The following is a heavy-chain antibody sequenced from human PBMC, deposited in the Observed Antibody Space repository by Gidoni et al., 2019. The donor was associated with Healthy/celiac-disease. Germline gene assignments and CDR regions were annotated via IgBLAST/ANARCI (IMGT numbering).Heavy chain of an antibody. D-gene: IGHD2-15*01. Sequence: QVQLVQSGAEVKKPGSSVKVSCKASGGTFSSYAISWVRQAPGQGLEWMGGIIPIFGTANYAQKFQGRVTITADESTSTAYMELSSLRSEDTAVYYCARPSLGYCSGGSCLGSAFDIWGQGTMVTVSS. CDR1: GGTFSSYA. V-gene: IGHV1-69*01. J-gene: IGHJ3*02. CDR2: IIPIFGTA. CDR3: ARPSLGYCSGGSCLGSAFDI.